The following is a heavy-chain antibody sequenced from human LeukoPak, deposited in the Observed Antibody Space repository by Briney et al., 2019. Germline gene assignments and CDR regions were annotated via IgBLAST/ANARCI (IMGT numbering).Heavy chain of an antibody. J-gene: IGHJ3*02. Sequence: PSETLSLTCTVSGGSISGYYWSWIRQPPGKGLEWIGYIHYSGSTNYNPSLKSRLTIFLDTSKNQFALKLNSVTAADTAVYYCVRDFIAAASGAFDIWGQGTTVTVSS. CDR3: VRDFIAAASGAFDI. CDR1: GGSISGYY. V-gene: IGHV4-59*01. D-gene: IGHD6-13*01. CDR2: IHYSGST.